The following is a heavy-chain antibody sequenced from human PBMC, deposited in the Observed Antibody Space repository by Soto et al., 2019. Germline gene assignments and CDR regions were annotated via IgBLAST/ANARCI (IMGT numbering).Heavy chain of an antibody. CDR1: GFTFSNAW. CDR2: IKSKTDGGTT. J-gene: IGHJ5*02. CDR3: TTDRSPTYCSSTSCRVGWFDP. Sequence: AGGSLRLSCAASGFTFSNAWMSWVRQAPGKGLEWVGRIKSKTDGGTTDYAAPVKGRFTISRDDSKNTLYLQMNSLKTEDTAVYYCTTDRSPTYCSSTSCRVGWFDPWGQGTLVTVSS. V-gene: IGHV3-15*01. D-gene: IGHD2-2*01.